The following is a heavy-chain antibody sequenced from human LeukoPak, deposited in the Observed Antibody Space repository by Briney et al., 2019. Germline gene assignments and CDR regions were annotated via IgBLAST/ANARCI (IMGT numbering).Heavy chain of an antibody. J-gene: IGHJ4*02. Sequence: SQTLSLTCTVSGGSISSGGYYWSWIRQPPGKGLEWIGYIYHSGSTYYNPSLKSRVTISVDRSKNQFSLKLSSVTAADTAVYYCARAPKYSSHYYFDYWGQGTLVTVSS. CDR2: IYHSGST. CDR1: GGSISSGGYY. V-gene: IGHV4-30-2*01. D-gene: IGHD6-6*01. CDR3: ARAPKYSSHYYFDY.